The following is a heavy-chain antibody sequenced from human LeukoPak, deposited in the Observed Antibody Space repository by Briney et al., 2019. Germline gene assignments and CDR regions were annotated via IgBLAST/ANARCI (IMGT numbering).Heavy chain of an antibody. CDR2: IYPGDSDT. J-gene: IGHJ5*02. CDR1: GYSFTSYW. D-gene: IGHD6-19*01. Sequence: GESLKISCKGSGYSFTSYWIGWVRQMPGKGLEWMGVIYPGDSDTRYSPSFQGQVTISADKSISTASLQWSSLKASDTAMYYCARLPFRIAVAPFDPWGQGTLVTVSS. V-gene: IGHV5-51*01. CDR3: ARLPFRIAVAPFDP.